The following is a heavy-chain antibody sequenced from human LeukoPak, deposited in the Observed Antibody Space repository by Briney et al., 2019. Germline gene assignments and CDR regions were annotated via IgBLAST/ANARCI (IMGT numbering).Heavy chain of an antibody. CDR2: INSDGSGI. V-gene: IGHV3-74*01. J-gene: IGHJ5*02. Sequence: GGSLRLSCAASGFSFSSYWMLWVRQAPGKGLVWVSRINSDGSGIVYADSVKGRFTISRDNAKNTLYLQMNSLRAEDTAVYYCTRGGSGGNWFDPWSQGILVTVSS. CDR1: GFSFSSYW. D-gene: IGHD2-15*01. CDR3: TRGGSGGNWFDP.